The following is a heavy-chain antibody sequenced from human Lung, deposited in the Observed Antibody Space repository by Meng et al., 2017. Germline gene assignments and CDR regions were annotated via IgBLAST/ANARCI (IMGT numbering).Heavy chain of an antibody. Sequence: ASVKVSCKASGYPFTTYDINWVRQATGQGLEWMGWMNPNSGHATYAPKFQGRVTLTRDTSISTAYMELSSLRSEDTALYYCARGFCTGGSCYSAIAYWGQGTLVTVSS. CDR1: GYPFTTYD. D-gene: IGHD2-15*01. CDR2: MNPNSGHA. J-gene: IGHJ4*02. CDR3: ARGFCTGGSCYSAIAY. V-gene: IGHV1-8*03.